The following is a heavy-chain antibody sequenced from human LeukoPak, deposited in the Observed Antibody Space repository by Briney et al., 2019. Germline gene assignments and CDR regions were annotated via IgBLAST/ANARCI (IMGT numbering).Heavy chain of an antibody. D-gene: IGHD6-19*01. CDR1: GFTFSSYA. Sequence: GGSLRLSCAASGFTFSSYAMHWVRQAPDKGLEWVAVKSYNGTYSDSVKGRFTITRDNSKNTLSLQMNSLRAEDTAVYYCAKDLCLYSSGCHGNYWGQGTLVTVSS. CDR3: AKDLCLYSSGCHGNY. J-gene: IGHJ4*02. V-gene: IGHV3-30*04. CDR2: KSYNGT.